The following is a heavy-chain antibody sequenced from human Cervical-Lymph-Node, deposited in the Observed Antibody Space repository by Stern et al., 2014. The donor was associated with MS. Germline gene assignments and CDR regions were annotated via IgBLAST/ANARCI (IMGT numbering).Heavy chain of an antibody. CDR2: IYHTGSV. Sequence: QVQLGQSGPGLVKPSETLSLTCTVSGGSLRSYYWNWIRQAPGKGLEWLGVIYHTGSVTYTPSLSSRVAMSVDTSKNQFSLTVSSVTAADTAVYYCAREGEYCSGSRCYPFLDYWGQGTLVTVSS. J-gene: IGHJ4*02. CDR3: AREGEYCSGSRCYPFLDY. V-gene: IGHV4-59*01. D-gene: IGHD2-15*01. CDR1: GGSLRSYY.